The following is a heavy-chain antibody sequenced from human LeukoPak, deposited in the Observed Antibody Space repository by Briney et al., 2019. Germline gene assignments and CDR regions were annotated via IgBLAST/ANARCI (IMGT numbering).Heavy chain of an antibody. V-gene: IGHV4-34*01. CDR3: ARPRLLFGSGPILV. CDR1: GGSFSGYY. D-gene: IGHD3-10*01. J-gene: IGHJ4*02. Sequence: SETLSLTCAVYGGSFSGYYWSWIRQPPGKGLEWIGEINHSGSTNYNPSLKSRVTISVDTSKNQFSLKLSSVTAADTAVYFCARPRLLFGSGPILVWGQGTLVTVSS. CDR2: INHSGST.